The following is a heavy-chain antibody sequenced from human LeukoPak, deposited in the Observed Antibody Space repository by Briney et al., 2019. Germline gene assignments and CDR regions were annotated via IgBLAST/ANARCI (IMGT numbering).Heavy chain of an antibody. CDR1: GFTFSTYA. D-gene: IGHD1-20*01. Sequence: GGSLRLSCAASGFTFSTYAMSWVRQAPGKGLEWVSAISGRGVSTSYADSVRARFTISRDNSKNTLYLQMNSLRAEDTAVYYCAKAASGNWNDVSDYWGQGTLVTVSS. CDR3: AKAASGNWNDVSDY. V-gene: IGHV3-23*01. CDR2: ISGRGVST. J-gene: IGHJ4*02.